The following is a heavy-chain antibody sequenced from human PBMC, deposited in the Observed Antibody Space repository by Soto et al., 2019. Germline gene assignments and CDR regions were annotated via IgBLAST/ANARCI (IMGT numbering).Heavy chain of an antibody. CDR2: IYYSGST. CDR1: GGSIKTYF. V-gene: IGHV4-30-4*01. CDR3: ASGSGDWFDP. Sequence: PSETLSLTCTVSGGSIKTYFWSWIRQPPGKGLEWIGYIYYSGSTYYNPSLKSRVTISVDTSKNQFSLKLSSVTAADTAVYYCASGSGDWFDPWGQGTLVTVSS. J-gene: IGHJ5*02. D-gene: IGHD6-25*01.